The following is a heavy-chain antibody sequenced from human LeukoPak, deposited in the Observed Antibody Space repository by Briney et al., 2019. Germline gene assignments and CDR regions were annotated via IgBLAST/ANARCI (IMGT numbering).Heavy chain of an antibody. CDR3: ATPAPGYCSSTSCYYFDY. Sequence: GGSLRLSCAASGFTFSSYAMSWVRQAPGKGLEWVSAISGSGGSTYYADSVKGRFTISRDNSENTLYLQMNSLRAEDTAVYYCATPAPGYCSSTSCYYFDYWGQGTLVTVSS. V-gene: IGHV3-23*01. CDR1: GFTFSSYA. J-gene: IGHJ4*02. D-gene: IGHD2-2*01. CDR2: ISGSGGST.